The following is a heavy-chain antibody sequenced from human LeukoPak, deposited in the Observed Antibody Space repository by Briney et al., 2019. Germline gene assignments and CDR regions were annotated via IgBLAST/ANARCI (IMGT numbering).Heavy chain of an antibody. CDR1: GFTFATYT. CDR3: AKGGAVTGTMYFQY. Sequence: GGSLRLSRAASGFTFATYTMSWVRQIPGKGLEWVSAIRSSGDSTYYADSAKGRFTISRDNSKNTLYLQMNSLRAEDTAVYYCAKGGAVTGTMYFQYWGQGTLVTVSS. D-gene: IGHD6-19*01. J-gene: IGHJ1*01. V-gene: IGHV3-23*01. CDR2: IRSSGDST.